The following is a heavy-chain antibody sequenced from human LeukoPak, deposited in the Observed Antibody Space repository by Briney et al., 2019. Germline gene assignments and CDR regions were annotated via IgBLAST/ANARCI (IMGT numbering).Heavy chain of an antibody. D-gene: IGHD3-10*01. V-gene: IGHV3-33*01. J-gene: IGHJ6*02. CDR1: GFPFSCYG. CDR2: IWYEGSNK. Sequence: PGGSLRLLCAPSGFPFSCYGMLWVRQAPGKGLAWVAVIWYEGSNKFEAASVKGRFTIAGENSQNTLYLKMNSRRAEDTAVYYWARSDYYESGRDYYYNGMDVWGQGTTVTVYS. CDR3: ARSDYYESGRDYYYNGMDV.